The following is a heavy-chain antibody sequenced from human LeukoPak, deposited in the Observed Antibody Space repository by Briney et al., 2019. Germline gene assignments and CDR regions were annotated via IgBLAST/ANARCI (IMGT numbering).Heavy chain of an antibody. Sequence: PSETLSLTCAVYGGSFSGYYWSWIRQPPGKGLEWIGEINHSGSTNYNPSLKSRVTISVDTSKNQFSLKLSSVTAADTSVYYCARGRTSSGYYVSAGTPFYGMDVWGQGTTVTVSS. J-gene: IGHJ6*02. CDR3: ARGRTSSGYYVSAGTPFYGMDV. D-gene: IGHD3-22*01. CDR1: GGSFSGYY. V-gene: IGHV4-34*01. CDR2: INHSGST.